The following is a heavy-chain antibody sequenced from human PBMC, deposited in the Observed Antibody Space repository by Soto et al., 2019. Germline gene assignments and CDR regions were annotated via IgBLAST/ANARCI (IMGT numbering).Heavy chain of an antibody. CDR2: INPNSGGK. CDR1: GYTFTGHY. J-gene: IGHJ3*02. V-gene: IGHV1-2*04. Sequence: ASVTVSCKAGGYTFTGHYMHWVRRPPGQGLEWMGWINPNSGGKNYAQKFQGWVTMTRDTSISTGYMELSRLRSDDTAVYYCARGYYCVGYHYRRGAFHIWGPATIVTVS. D-gene: IGHD3-22*01. CDR3: ARGYYCVGYHYRRGAFHI.